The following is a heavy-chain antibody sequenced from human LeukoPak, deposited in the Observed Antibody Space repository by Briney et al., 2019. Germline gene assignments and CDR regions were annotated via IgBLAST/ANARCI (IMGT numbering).Heavy chain of an antibody. J-gene: IGHJ4*02. CDR3: ARDCPSTSCLVDY. Sequence: ASVKVSCKASGYTFNSFGISWVRQAPGQGLEWMGWISAYNGNTNYAQKLQGRVTMTTDTSTSTAYMELRGLRSDDTAVYYCARDCPSTSCLVDYWGQGTLVTVSS. V-gene: IGHV1-18*01. D-gene: IGHD2-2*01. CDR2: ISAYNGNT. CDR1: GYTFNSFG.